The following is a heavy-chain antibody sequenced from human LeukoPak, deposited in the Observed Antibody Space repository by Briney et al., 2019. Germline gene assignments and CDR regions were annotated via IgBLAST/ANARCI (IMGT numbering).Heavy chain of an antibody. CDR2: ISSSGSTV. Sequence: AGGSLRLSCAASGFTFSSYGMHWVRQAPGKGLEWVSYISSSGSTVYYADSVKGRFTISRDNARNSLYLQMNSLRDEETAVYYCARGFLHITMTVVIPNAFDIWGQGTMVTVSS. V-gene: IGHV3-48*02. CDR3: ARGFLHITMTVVIPNAFDI. J-gene: IGHJ3*02. D-gene: IGHD3-22*01. CDR1: GFTFSSYG.